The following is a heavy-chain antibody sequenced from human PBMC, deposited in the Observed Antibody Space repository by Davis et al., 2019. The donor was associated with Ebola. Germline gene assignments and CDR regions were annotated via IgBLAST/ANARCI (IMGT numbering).Heavy chain of an antibody. CDR3: VRGGSATDY. J-gene: IGHJ4*02. D-gene: IGHD2-15*01. V-gene: IGHV3-7*03. Sequence: PGGSLRLSCAASGFTFSNYWMSCARQAPGKGLECVAHKKEDGSKEFYVDSLKGRFTISRDNAKSSLYLQMNSLRAEETAVLYCVRGGSATDYWGQGTPVTVSS. CDR2: KKEDGSKE. CDR1: GFTFSNYW.